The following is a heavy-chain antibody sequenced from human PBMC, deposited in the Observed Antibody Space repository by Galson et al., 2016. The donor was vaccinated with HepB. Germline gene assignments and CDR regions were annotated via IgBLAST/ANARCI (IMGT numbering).Heavy chain of an antibody. CDR2: ISANSGNI. V-gene: IGHV3-11*06. J-gene: IGHJ4*02. D-gene: IGHD4-17*01. CDR3: ARSLLTVTSPFGY. Sequence: SLRLSCAASGFTFSDYYMSWIRQAPGKGLEWISYISANSGNIRYADTVKGRFTVSRANSENPVYLQMNSLRVDDTSVYYCARSLLTVTSPFGYWGQGTMVTVSS. CDR1: GFTFSDYY.